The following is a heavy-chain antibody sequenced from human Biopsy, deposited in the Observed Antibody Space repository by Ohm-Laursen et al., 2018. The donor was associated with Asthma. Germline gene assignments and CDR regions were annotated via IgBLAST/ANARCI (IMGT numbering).Heavy chain of an antibody. J-gene: IGHJ4*02. D-gene: IGHD4-17*01. CDR1: GGMFGNYA. Sequence: GASVKVSCKASGGMFGNYAISWVRQAPGLGLEWMGGISPIFGLSNYAQRFQGRVTITADIFTRTVYMELSSLSSDDTAVYYCASDFPKDYVRYNFQFWGQGTLATVSS. V-gene: IGHV1-69*10. CDR2: ISPIFGLS. CDR3: ASDFPKDYVRYNFQF.